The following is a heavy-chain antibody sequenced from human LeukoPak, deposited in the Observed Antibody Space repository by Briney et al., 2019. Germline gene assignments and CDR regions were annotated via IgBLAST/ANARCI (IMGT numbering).Heavy chain of an antibody. J-gene: IGHJ1*01. V-gene: IGHV4-39*01. Sequence: SETLSLTCTVSGGPISSPNHFWGWVRQPPGKGLEWIGSVYYGGSTYSNPSLKSRVTMSADTSKNQFSRTLSSVTAADTAVYYCARVVAGTKDFQHWGQGTLVTVSS. CDR2: VYYGGST. D-gene: IGHD6-19*01. CDR3: ARVVAGTKDFQH. CDR1: GGPISSPNHF.